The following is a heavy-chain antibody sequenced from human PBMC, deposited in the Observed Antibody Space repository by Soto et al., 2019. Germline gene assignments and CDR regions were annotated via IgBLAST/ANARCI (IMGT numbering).Heavy chain of an antibody. Sequence: GGSLRLSCAASGFTFSSYGMHWVRQAPGKGLEWVAVITYDGSNKYYADSVKGRFTISRDNSKNTLYLQMNSLRAEDTAVYYCAKYWNYIFGWGQGTLVTVSS. J-gene: IGHJ4*02. D-gene: IGHD1-7*01. CDR3: AKYWNYIFG. CDR2: ITYDGSNK. V-gene: IGHV3-30*18. CDR1: GFTFSSYG.